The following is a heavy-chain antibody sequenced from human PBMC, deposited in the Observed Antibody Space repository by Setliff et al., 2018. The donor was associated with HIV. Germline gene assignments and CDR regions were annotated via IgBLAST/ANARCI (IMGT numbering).Heavy chain of an antibody. CDR2: IYYSGST. D-gene: IGHD3-16*02. Sequence: KTSETLSLTCTVSGGSISSSSYYWGWIRQPPGKGLEWIGSIYYSGSTYYNPSLKSRVTISVDTSKNQFSLKLSSVTAAGTAVYYCARALGELSLYPFYWGQGTLVTVSS. CDR1: GGSISSSSYY. V-gene: IGHV4-39*07. CDR3: ARALGELSLYPFY. J-gene: IGHJ4*02.